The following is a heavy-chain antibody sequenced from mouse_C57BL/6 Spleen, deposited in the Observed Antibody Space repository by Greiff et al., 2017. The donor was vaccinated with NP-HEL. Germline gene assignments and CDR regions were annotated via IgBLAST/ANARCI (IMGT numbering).Heavy chain of an antibody. J-gene: IGHJ1*03. Sequence: DVKLVESGGGLVKPGGSLKLSCAASGFTFSDYGMHWVRQAPEKGLEWVAYISSGSSTIYYADTVKGRFTISRDNAKNTLFLQMTSLRSEDTAMYYCAIYGSSSYFDVWGTGTTVTVSS. CDR1: GFTFSDYG. CDR3: AIYGSSSYFDV. V-gene: IGHV5-17*01. CDR2: ISSGSSTI. D-gene: IGHD1-1*01.